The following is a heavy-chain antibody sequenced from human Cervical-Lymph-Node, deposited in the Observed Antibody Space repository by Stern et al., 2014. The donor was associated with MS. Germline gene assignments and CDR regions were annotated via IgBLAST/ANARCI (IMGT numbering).Heavy chain of an antibody. CDR3: ARQRYSDY. CDR1: GYTFTSYW. J-gene: IGHJ4*02. CDR2: ILPGSSDI. Sequence: QLVQSGPEVKRPGESLKISCQASGYTFTSYWIGWVRQMPGKGLEWIVIILPGSSDIRYSPSFQGQVTISADKPSSTAYLQWNNLKASDTAIYYCARQRYSDYWGQGTLVTVSS. V-gene: IGHV5-51*01.